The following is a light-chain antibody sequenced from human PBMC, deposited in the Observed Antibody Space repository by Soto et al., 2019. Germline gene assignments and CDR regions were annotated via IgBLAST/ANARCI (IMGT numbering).Light chain of an antibody. CDR2: GTS. J-gene: IGKJ4*01. Sequence: EIVMTQPPATLSVSPGERATLSCRASQSVSSNLAWYRQKPGQAPRLLIYGTSTRATGIPARFSGSGSGTEFTLTISSLQSEDFAVYYCQQYNNWPPLTFGGGTKVDIK. CDR3: QQYNNWPPLT. V-gene: IGKV3-15*01. CDR1: QSVSSN.